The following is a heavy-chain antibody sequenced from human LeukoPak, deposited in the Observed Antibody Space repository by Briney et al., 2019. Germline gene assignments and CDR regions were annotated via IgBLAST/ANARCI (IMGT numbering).Heavy chain of an antibody. CDR1: GFTFSNYW. V-gene: IGHV3-30*03. J-gene: IGHJ4*02. Sequence: PGGSLRLSCAASGFTFSNYWMSWVRQAPGKGLEWVAVISYDGSNKYYADSVKGRFTISRDNSKNTLYLQMNSLRAEDTAVYYCARGKGPYYFDYWGQGTLVTVSS. CDR2: ISYDGSNK. CDR3: ARGKGPYYFDY.